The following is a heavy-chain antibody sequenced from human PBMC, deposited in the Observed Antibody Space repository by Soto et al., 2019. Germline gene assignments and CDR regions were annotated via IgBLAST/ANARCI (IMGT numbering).Heavy chain of an antibody. CDR2: IYSGGST. CDR3: ATNIPTVTKGRSPFDY. V-gene: IGHV3-53*01. Sequence: EVQLVESGGGLIQPGGSLRLSCAASGFTVSSNYMSWVRQAPGNGLEWVSVIYSGGSTYYADSVKGRFTISRDNSEHTLYLQMNSLRAEDTAVYYCATNIPTVTKGRSPFDYWGQGTLVTFSS. J-gene: IGHJ4*02. D-gene: IGHD4-17*01. CDR1: GFTVSSNY.